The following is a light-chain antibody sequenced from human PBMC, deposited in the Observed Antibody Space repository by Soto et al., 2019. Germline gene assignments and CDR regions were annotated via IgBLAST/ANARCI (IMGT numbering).Light chain of an antibody. CDR3: QQYGSSPYT. V-gene: IGKV3-20*01. Sequence: EIVLTQSPGTLSLSPGERATLSCRASQSVSSSYLAWYQQKPGQAPRLIIYGAPDRATGIPDRFSGSGSGTDFTLTISRLEPEDFAVYYCQQYGSSPYTFGQGTKLEIK. CDR2: GAP. J-gene: IGKJ2*01. CDR1: QSVSSSY.